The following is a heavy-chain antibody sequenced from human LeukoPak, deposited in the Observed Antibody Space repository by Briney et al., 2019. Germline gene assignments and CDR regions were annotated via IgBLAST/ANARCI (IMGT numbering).Heavy chain of an antibody. Sequence: GGSLRLSCAASGFTFSDNWMTWVRRAPGKGLECVANIKQDGSEKYYVDSVKGRFTISRDNAKKSVYLQMNSLRVEDSAVYYCLVGFRTFDSWGQGTLVTVSS. D-gene: IGHD1-26*01. J-gene: IGHJ4*02. CDR1: GFTFSDNW. V-gene: IGHV3-7*01. CDR3: LVGFRTFDS. CDR2: IKQDGSEK.